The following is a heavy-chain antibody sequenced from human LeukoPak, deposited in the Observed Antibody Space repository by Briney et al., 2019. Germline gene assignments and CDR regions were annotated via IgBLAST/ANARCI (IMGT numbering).Heavy chain of an antibody. CDR3: ARGQNVLLWFGRSPYFDY. D-gene: IGHD3-10*01. Sequence: SETLSLTCAVYGGSFSGYYWGGIRKPPGRGLNWIGEINHSGSTNYNPSLKSRVTISVDTSKNQFSLKLSSVTAADTAVYYCARGQNVLLWFGRSPYFDYWGQGTLVTVSS. CDR2: INHSGST. CDR1: GGSFSGYY. J-gene: IGHJ4*02. V-gene: IGHV4-34*01.